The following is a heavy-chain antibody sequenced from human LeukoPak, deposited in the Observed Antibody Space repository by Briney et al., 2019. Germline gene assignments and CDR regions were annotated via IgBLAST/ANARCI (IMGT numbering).Heavy chain of an antibody. Sequence: GGSLRLTCAASGFTFSSYTMNWVRQAPGKGLEWVSSISSSSSYIYYADSVKGRFTISRDNAKNSLYLQMNSLRAEDTAVYYCARDPEWSVGYFDYWGQGTLVTVSS. V-gene: IGHV3-21*01. CDR3: ARDPEWSVGYFDY. CDR2: ISSSSSYI. J-gene: IGHJ4*02. CDR1: GFTFSSYT. D-gene: IGHD3-3*01.